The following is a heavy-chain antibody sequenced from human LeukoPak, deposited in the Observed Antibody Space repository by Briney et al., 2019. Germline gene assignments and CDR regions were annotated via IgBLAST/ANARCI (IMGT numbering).Heavy chain of an antibody. CDR2: IIPIFGTA. D-gene: IGHD2-15*01. CDR1: GYTFTSYY. Sequence: GASVKVSCKASGYTFTSYYMHWVRQAPGQGLEWMGGIIPIFGTANYAQKFQGRVTITADKSTSTAYMELSSLRSEDTAVYYCASPERDCSGGSCYLYWGQGTLVTVSS. CDR3: ASPERDCSGGSCYLY. V-gene: IGHV1-69*06. J-gene: IGHJ4*02.